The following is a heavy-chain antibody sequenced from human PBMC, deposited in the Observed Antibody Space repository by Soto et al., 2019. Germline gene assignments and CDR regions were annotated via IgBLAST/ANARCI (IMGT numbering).Heavy chain of an antibody. V-gene: IGHV3-72*01. J-gene: IGHJ4*02. CDR1: GFTFSDHY. Sequence: EVQLVESGGGLVQPGGSLRLSCAASGFTFSDHYMDWVRQAPGKGLEWIGRIKNKPKSYTTQYAASVKGRFTISRDDSINSLHLQMESLRADDTAVYYCARYIVATKYLDYWGQGTLFTVSS. D-gene: IGHD5-12*01. CDR2: IKNKPKSYTT. CDR3: ARYIVATKYLDY.